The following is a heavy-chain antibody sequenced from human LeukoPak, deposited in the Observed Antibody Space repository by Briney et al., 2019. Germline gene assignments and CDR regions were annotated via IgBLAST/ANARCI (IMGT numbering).Heavy chain of an antibody. J-gene: IGHJ6*02. CDR2: ISSGSSYM. CDR3: ARGGGLDV. Sequence: PGGSLRLSCAASGFNFNIYSMNWVRQAPGKGLEWISSISSGSSYMSYAESVKGRFTISRDNAKNSLYLQMSNLRAEDTAVYFCARGGGLDVWGQGATVTVSS. V-gene: IGHV3-21*04. D-gene: IGHD3-16*01. CDR1: GFNFNIYS.